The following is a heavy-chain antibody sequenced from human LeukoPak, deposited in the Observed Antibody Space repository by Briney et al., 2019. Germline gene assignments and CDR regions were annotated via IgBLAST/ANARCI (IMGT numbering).Heavy chain of an antibody. CDR2: INHSGST. J-gene: IGHJ5*02. CDR1: GFTFSDFY. V-gene: IGHV4-34*01. CDR3: ARHYGP. D-gene: IGHD3-16*01. Sequence: PGGSLRLSCAASGFTFSDFYMSWIRQPPGKGLEWIGEINHSGSTNYNPSLKSRVTISVDTSKNQFSLKLSSVTAADTAVYYCARHYGPWGQGTLVTVSS.